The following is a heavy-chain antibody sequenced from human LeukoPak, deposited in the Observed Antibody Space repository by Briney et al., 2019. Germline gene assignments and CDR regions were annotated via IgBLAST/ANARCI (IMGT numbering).Heavy chain of an antibody. CDR2: IYASGST. D-gene: IGHD1-26*01. CDR3: ATVINSGSYSEIDY. CDR1: GGSISNYY. V-gene: IGHV4-4*07. Sequence: SETLSLTCTVSGGSISNYYWSWIRQPAGKGLEWIGRIYASGSTNYNPSLKSRVTISVDTSKNQFSLKLSSVTAADTAVYYCATVINSGSYSEIDYWGQGTLVTVSS. J-gene: IGHJ4*02.